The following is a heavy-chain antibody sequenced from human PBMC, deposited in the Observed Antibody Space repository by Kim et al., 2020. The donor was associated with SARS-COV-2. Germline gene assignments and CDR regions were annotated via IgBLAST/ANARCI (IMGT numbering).Heavy chain of an antibody. CDR1: GGSISSSSYY. D-gene: IGHD6-13*01. Sequence: SETLSLTCTVSGGSISSSSYYWGWIRQPPGKGLEWIGSIYYSGSTYYNPSLKSRVTISVDTSKNQFSLKLSSVTAADTAVYYCARPNSSSENWFDPWGQGTLVTVSS. CDR2: IYYSGST. J-gene: IGHJ5*02. V-gene: IGHV4-39*01. CDR3: ARPNSSSENWFDP.